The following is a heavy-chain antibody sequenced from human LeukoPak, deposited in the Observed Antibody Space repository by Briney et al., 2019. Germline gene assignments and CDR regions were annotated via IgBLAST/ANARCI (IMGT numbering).Heavy chain of an antibody. CDR2: ITLSGGST. V-gene: IGHV3-23*01. D-gene: IGHD1-26*01. CDR3: AKEGALRSTDY. CDR1: GFTFSSYD. J-gene: IGHJ4*02. Sequence: PGGSLRLSCAASGFTFSSYDMSWVRQAPGKGLEWVSSITLSGGSTFYADSVMGRFTISRDNSQNTLYLQMNSLRAEDTAVHYCAKEGALRSTDYWGQGTLVTVSS.